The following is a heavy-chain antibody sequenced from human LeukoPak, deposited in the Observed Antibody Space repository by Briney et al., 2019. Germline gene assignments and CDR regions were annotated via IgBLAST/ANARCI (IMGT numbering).Heavy chain of an antibody. V-gene: IGHV3-23*01. D-gene: IGHD3-22*01. J-gene: IGHJ4*02. CDR3: AEVLRVVDNYDY. CDR1: GFTFSTYA. CDR2: ISGSGGST. Sequence: PGGSLRLSCAASGFTFSTYAMTWVRQPPGKGLEWVSAISGSGGSTYYVDSVKGRFTISRDNSKNTLYLQMNSLRAEDPAVYYCAEVLRVVDNYDYWGQGTLVTVSS.